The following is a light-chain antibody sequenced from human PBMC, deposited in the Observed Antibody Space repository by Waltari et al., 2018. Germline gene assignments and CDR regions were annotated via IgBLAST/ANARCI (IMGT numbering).Light chain of an antibody. V-gene: IGKV3-20*01. Sequence: EIVLTQSPGTASLSPGERVTLSGRASQSVGSSSLVWYQQKPGQAPRLVIYRASRRATVIPDRFSGSGSGTDFSLTISRLEPEDFAVYYCQQHGTLPATFGQGTKVEIK. CDR1: QSVGSSS. J-gene: IGKJ1*01. CDR2: RAS. CDR3: QQHGTLPAT.